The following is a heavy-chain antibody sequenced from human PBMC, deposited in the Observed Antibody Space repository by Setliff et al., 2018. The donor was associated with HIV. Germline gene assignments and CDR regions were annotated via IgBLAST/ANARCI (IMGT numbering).Heavy chain of an antibody. D-gene: IGHD2-8*01. J-gene: IGHJ4*01. CDR3: ARGAPYCNHGVCHLFDY. Sequence: CAVYGESFSGYYWTWIRQPAGKGLEWLGEINHSGRARYNPSLKSRVTILVDTSKNQFSLRLSSVTAADTAVYYCARGAPYCNHGVCHLFDYWGHGNRVTVSS. V-gene: IGHV4-34*01. CDR1: GESFSGYY. CDR2: INHSGRA.